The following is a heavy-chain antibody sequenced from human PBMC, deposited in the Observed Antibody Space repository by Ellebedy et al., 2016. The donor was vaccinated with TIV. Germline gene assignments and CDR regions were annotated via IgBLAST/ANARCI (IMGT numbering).Heavy chain of an antibody. D-gene: IGHD3-10*01. Sequence: AASVKVSCKASGYSFTRYGITWVRQAPGQGFEWLGWISAYNYKATYAQRFQDRLTVTTDISTTTAYMELRSLTSDDPAVYYCAREPWFGELDYWGQGTQVTVSS. CDR1: GYSFTRYG. J-gene: IGHJ4*01. V-gene: IGHV1-18*01. CDR2: ISAYNYKA. CDR3: AREPWFGELDY.